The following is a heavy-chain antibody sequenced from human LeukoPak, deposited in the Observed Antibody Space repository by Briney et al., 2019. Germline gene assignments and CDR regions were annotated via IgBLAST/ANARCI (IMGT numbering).Heavy chain of an antibody. D-gene: IGHD3-22*01. J-gene: IGHJ4*02. CDR1: GFTFSDYY. Sequence: PGGSLRLSCAASGFTFSDYYMSWIRQAPGKGLEWVSYISSSGSTIYYADSVKGRFTISRDNAKNSLYLQMNSLRAEDTAVYYCARDRPNYYGSNGHYYRRDGDYWGQGTLVTVSS. CDR3: ARDRPNYYGSNGHYYRRDGDY. V-gene: IGHV3-11*01. CDR2: ISSSGSTI.